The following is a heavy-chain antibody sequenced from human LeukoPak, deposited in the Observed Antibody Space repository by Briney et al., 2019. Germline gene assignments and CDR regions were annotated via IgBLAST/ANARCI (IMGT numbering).Heavy chain of an antibody. V-gene: IGHV3-30*18. D-gene: IGHD1-26*01. Sequence: GGSLRLSCAASGFTFSSYSMNWVRQAPGKGLEWVAVLSSDGRDKYYADSVKGRSTISRDNSRNTLYLQMNSLRGDDTAVYYCAKDVGKWESLHFFDYWGQGTLVTVSS. J-gene: IGHJ4*02. CDR3: AKDVGKWESLHFFDY. CDR2: LSSDGRDK. CDR1: GFTFSSYS.